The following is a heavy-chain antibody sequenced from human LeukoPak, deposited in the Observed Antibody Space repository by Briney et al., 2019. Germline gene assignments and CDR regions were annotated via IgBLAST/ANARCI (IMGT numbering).Heavy chain of an antibody. J-gene: IGHJ3*02. D-gene: IGHD6-13*01. CDR3: AREGSAAGIDAAFDI. CDR1: GFTFRSYW. CDR2: IKTDGSST. V-gene: IGHV3-74*01. Sequence: GGSLRLSCAASGFTFRSYWMHWVRQAPRKGLVWVSRIKTDGSSTDYADSVKGRFTISRDNAKNTLYLQMNSLRAEDTAVYYCAREGSAAGIDAAFDIWGQGTMVTVSS.